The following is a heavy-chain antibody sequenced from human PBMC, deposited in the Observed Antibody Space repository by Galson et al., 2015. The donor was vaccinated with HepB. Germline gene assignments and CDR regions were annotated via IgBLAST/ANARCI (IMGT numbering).Heavy chain of an antibody. CDR1: GFTFSSYA. D-gene: IGHD5-18*01. CDR2: ISGSGGST. CDR3: AKDLKGSYGRNYFDY. V-gene: IGHV3-23*01. J-gene: IGHJ4*02. Sequence: SLRPSCAASGFTFSSYAMSWVRQAPGKGLEWVSAISGSGGSTYYADSVKGRFTISRDNSMNTLYLQMNSLRAEDTAVYYCAKDLKGSYGRNYFDYWGQGTLVTVSS.